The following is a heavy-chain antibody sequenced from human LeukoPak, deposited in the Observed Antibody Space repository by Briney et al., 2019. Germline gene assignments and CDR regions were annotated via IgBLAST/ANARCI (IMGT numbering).Heavy chain of an antibody. CDR3: ASHGPAAAPGVRRFVDY. J-gene: IGHJ4*02. Sequence: SETLSLTCTVPGGSISSYYWSWIRQPAGKGLEWIGRIYTSGSTNYNPSLKSRVTMSVDTSKNQFSLKLSSVTAADTAVYYCASHGPAAAPGVRRFVDYWGQGTLVTVSS. CDR2: IYTSGST. V-gene: IGHV4-4*07. CDR1: GGSISSYY. D-gene: IGHD6-13*01.